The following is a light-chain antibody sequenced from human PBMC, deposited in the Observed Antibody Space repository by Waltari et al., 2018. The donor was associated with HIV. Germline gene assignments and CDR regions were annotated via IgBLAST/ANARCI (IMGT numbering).Light chain of an antibody. CDR1: SSDVGGYNY. CDR3: SSYTSSDTVV. V-gene: IGLV2-14*01. J-gene: IGLJ2*01. CDR2: EVS. Sequence: QSALTQPASVSGSPGQSITISCNGTSSDVGGYNYVSWYQQHPGKAPKLILYEVSNRPSGVSNRFSGSKSGNTASLTISGLQAEDESNYYCSSYTSSDTVVFGGGTKLTVL.